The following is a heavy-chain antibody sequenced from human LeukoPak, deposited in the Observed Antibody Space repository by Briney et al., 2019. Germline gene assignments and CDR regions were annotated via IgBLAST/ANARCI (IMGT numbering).Heavy chain of an antibody. D-gene: IGHD5-18*01. V-gene: IGHV4-59*01. Sequence: PSETLSLTCTVSGGSISSYYWSWIRQPPGKGLEWIGYIYYSGSTNYNPSLKSRVTISVDTSKNQFSLKLSSVTAADKAVYYCARVDTAMVSFDYWGQGTLVTVSS. CDR3: ARVDTAMVSFDY. J-gene: IGHJ4*02. CDR1: GGSISSYY. CDR2: IYYSGST.